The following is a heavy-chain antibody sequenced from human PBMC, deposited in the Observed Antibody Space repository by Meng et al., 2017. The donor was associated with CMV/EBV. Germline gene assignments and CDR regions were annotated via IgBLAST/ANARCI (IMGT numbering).Heavy chain of an antibody. CDR1: GFTFDDYA. J-gene: IGHJ6*02. CDR2: ISWNSGSI. D-gene: IGHD6-13*01. V-gene: IGHV3-9*01. CDR3: AKSLRIAAAGPDYGMDV. Sequence: SCAASGFTFDDYAMHWVRQAPGKGLEWVSGISWNSGSIGYADSVKGRFTISRDNAKNSLYLQMNSLRAEDTALYYCAKSLRIAAAGPDYGMDVWGQGTTVTVSS.